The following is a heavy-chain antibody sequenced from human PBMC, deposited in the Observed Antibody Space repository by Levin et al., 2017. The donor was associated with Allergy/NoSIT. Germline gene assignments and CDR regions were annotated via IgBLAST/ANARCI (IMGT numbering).Heavy chain of an antibody. Sequence: PGGSLRLSCTVSGGSISSYYWSWIRQPPGKGLEWIGYIYYSGSTNYNPSLKSRVTISVDTSKNQFSLKLSSVTAADTAVYYCAGDGGYYYDSSGYQYWGQGTLVTVSS. J-gene: IGHJ4*02. CDR3: AGDGGYYYDSSGYQY. CDR2: IYYSGST. V-gene: IGHV4-59*01. D-gene: IGHD3-22*01. CDR1: GGSISSYY.